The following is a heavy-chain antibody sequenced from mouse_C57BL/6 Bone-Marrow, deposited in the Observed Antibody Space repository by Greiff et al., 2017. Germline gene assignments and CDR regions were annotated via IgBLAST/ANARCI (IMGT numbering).Heavy chain of an antibody. Sequence: EVQLQQSGAELVRPGASVKLSCTASGFNIKDDYMHWVKQRPEQGLEWIGWIDPENGDTEYASKFQGKATITADTSSNTAYLQLSSLTSEDTAVYYCTTGGYGSSSYWGQGTTLTVSA. CDR3: TTGGYGSSSY. CDR2: IDPENGDT. J-gene: IGHJ2*01. CDR1: GFNIKDDY. V-gene: IGHV14-4*01. D-gene: IGHD1-1*01.